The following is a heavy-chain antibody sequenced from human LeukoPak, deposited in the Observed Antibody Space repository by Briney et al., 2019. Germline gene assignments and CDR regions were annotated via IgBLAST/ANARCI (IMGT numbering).Heavy chain of an antibody. J-gene: IGHJ6*03. CDR1: GYSFTSYW. V-gene: IGHV5-51*01. CDR2: IYPGDSDT. CDR3: ARVGGYCSSTSCYPYYYYYMDV. D-gene: IGHD2-2*03. Sequence: GESLKISCKGSGYSFTSYWIGWVRQMPGKGLGWMGIIYPGDSDTRYSPSFQGQVTISADKSISTAYLQWSSLKASDTAMYYCARVGGYCSSTSCYPYYYYYMDVWGKGTTVTVSS.